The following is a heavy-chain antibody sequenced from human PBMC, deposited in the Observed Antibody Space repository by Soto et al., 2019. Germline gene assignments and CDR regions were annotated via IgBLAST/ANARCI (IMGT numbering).Heavy chain of an antibody. V-gene: IGHV3-74*01. CDR2: INSDGSST. CDR3: ARVEYSGSSPASY. D-gene: IGHD1-26*01. Sequence: GGSLRLSCAASGFTFSSYWMHWVRQAAGKGLVWVSRINSDGSSTSYADSVKGRFTISRDNAKNTLYLQMNSLRAEDSAVYYCARVEYSGSSPASYWGQGTLVTVSS. J-gene: IGHJ4*02. CDR1: GFTFSSYW.